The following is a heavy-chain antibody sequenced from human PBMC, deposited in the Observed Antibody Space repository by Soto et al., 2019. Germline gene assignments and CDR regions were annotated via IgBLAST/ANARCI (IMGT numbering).Heavy chain of an antibody. Sequence: AASVKVSCKASGGTFSSYAISWVRQARGQGLEWMGWISAYNGNTNYAQKLQARVTMTTDTSTSTAYMELRSLGSDDTAVYYCARTNIGATIPPHYGMDVWGQGTTVTVSS. D-gene: IGHD5-12*01. V-gene: IGHV1-18*01. CDR3: ARTNIGATIPPHYGMDV. J-gene: IGHJ6*02. CDR1: GGTFSSYA. CDR2: ISAYNGNT.